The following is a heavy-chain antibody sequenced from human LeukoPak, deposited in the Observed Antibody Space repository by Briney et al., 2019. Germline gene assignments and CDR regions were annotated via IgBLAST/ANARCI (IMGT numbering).Heavy chain of an antibody. CDR1: GGSISSYY. D-gene: IGHD6-13*01. CDR2: IYYSGST. CDR3: ASGPDLSSWYGY. J-gene: IGHJ4*02. V-gene: IGHV4-59*01. Sequence: SETLSLTCTVSGGSISSYYWSWIRQPPGKGLEWIGYIYYSGSTNYNPSLKSRVTISVDTSKNQFSLKLSSVTAADTAVYYCASGPDLSSWYGYWGQGTLVTVSS.